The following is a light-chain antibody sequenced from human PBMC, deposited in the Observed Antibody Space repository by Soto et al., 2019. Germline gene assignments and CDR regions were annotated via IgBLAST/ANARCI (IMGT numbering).Light chain of an antibody. Sequence: DIQMTQSPSSLSASVGGRITITCRASQSISTYLNWVQQKPGRAPKLLIYLTSTLESGVPSRFSGSGSGTDFTLTISSLQPEDFATYHCQQSSTTPWTFCQATKVDIK. V-gene: IGKV1-39*01. J-gene: IGKJ1*01. CDR3: QQSSTTPWT. CDR1: QSISTY. CDR2: LTS.